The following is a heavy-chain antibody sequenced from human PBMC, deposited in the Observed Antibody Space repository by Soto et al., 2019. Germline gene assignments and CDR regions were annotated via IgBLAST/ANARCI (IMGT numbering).Heavy chain of an antibody. CDR2: ISGSGGST. D-gene: IGHD1-26*01. Sequence: EVQLLESGGGLVQPGGSLRLSCAASGFTFSSYAMSWVRQAPGKGLEWVSAISGSGGSTYYADSVKGRFTISRDNSKNTLYLQMNSLRAEDTAVYYCAKVGRSRRWGGSYSYYFDYWGQGTLVTVSS. V-gene: IGHV3-23*01. J-gene: IGHJ4*02. CDR3: AKVGRSRRWGGSYSYYFDY. CDR1: GFTFSSYA.